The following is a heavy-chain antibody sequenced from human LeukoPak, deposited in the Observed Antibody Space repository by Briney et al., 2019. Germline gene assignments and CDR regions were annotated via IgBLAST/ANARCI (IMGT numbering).Heavy chain of an antibody. D-gene: IGHD6-13*01. Sequence: GASLKISCKGSGYSCTSCWIGCVRQMPGKGLEWMGIIYPGDSDTRYSPYFQGQITISADKSISTAYLQWSSLKASDTAMYYCAGLFEVEQQLVLPYFDYWGQGTLVTVSS. CDR1: GYSCTSCW. CDR3: AGLFEVEQQLVLPYFDY. CDR2: IYPGDSDT. V-gene: IGHV5-51*01. J-gene: IGHJ4*02.